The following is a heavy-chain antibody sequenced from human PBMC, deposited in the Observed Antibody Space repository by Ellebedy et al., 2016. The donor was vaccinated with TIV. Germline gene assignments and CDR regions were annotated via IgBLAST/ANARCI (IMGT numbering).Heavy chain of an antibody. CDR3: AKDLGVAGTYYYYGMDV. CDR2: ISGSGGST. D-gene: IGHD6-19*01. V-gene: IGHV3-23*01. J-gene: IGHJ6*02. Sequence: GESLKISXAASGFTFSSYAMSWVRQAPGKGLEWVSAISGSGGSTYYADSVKGRFTISRDNSKNTLYLQMNSLRAEDTAVYYCAKDLGVAGTYYYYGMDVWGQGTTVTVSS. CDR1: GFTFSSYA.